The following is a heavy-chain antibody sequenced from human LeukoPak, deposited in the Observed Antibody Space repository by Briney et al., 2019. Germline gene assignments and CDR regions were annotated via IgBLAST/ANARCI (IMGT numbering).Heavy chain of an antibody. D-gene: IGHD6-13*01. CDR1: GFTFNSYS. V-gene: IGHV3-30-3*01. CDR3: ARVGAVYSSSWYAYYYYYYMDV. CDR2: ILDDETYK. J-gene: IGHJ6*03. Sequence: PGGSLRLSCAASGFTFNSYSMHWVRQAPGKGLEWVTAILDDETYKFYADSVKGRFTISRDNSKNSLYLQMNSLRAEDTALYYCARVGAVYSSSWYAYYYYYYMDVWGKGTTVTVSS.